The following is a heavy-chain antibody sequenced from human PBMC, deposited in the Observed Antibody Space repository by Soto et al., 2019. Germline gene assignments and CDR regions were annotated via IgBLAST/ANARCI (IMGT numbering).Heavy chain of an antibody. D-gene: IGHD2-2*01. V-gene: IGHV4-34*01. Sequence: SETLSLTCAVYGGSFSGYYWTWIRQPPGTGLEWIGEINHSGSTNYNPSLKSRVTISVDTSKNQFSLKLSSVTAADTAVYYCARGAPRYCISTSCYGKRIFDYWGQGTLVTVSS. CDR3: ARGAPRYCISTSCYGKRIFDY. J-gene: IGHJ4*02. CDR1: GGSFSGYY. CDR2: INHSGST.